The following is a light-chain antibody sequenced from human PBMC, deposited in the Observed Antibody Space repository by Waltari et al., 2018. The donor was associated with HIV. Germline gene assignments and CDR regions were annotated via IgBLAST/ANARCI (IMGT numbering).Light chain of an antibody. J-gene: IGKJ1*01. CDR3: QQNYNTPRT. V-gene: IGKV1-39*01. CDR2: AAS. CDR1: QSISSY. Sequence: DIQMTQSPSSLSASVGDRVTITCRASQSISSYLNWYQQKPGKAPKLLIYAASSLQSGVPTRFSGSGSRTDFTLTISSLQPEDFATYYYQQNYNTPRTFGQGTKVEIK.